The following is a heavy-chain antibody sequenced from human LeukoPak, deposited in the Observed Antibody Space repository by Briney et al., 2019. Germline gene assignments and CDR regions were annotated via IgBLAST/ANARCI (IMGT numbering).Heavy chain of an antibody. CDR1: GGSITSNY. D-gene: IGHD6-19*01. CDR3: ARRSRLASWYFDL. J-gene: IGHJ2*01. Sequence: PSETLSLTCTVYGGSITSNYWNWIRQPPGKGLEWIGHMYYSGSTNYNPSLKSRLTISVDTSKNQCSLKLSSVTAADTAVYYCARRSRLASWYFDLWGRGTLITVSP. CDR2: MYYSGST. V-gene: IGHV4-59*08.